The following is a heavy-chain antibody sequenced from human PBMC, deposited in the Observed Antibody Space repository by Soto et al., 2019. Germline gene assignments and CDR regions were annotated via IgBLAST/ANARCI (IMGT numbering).Heavy chain of an antibody. D-gene: IGHD6-13*01. CDR1: GFTFSSYA. CDR3: AKAFRAAAPYYFDY. CDR2: ISGSVSRT. J-gene: IGHJ4*02. V-gene: IGHV3-23*01. Sequence: EVQLLESGGGLVQPGGSLRLSCAASGFTFSSYAMSWVRQAPGKGLEWVSAISGSVSRTYYADSVKGRFTISRDNSKNLLNLQMNSLRAEDTAGYYCAKAFRAAAPYYFDYWGQGTLVTVSS.